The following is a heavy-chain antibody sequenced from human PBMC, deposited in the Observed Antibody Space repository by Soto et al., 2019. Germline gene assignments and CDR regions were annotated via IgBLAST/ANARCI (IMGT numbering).Heavy chain of an antibody. V-gene: IGHV3-23*01. D-gene: IGHD1-26*01. CDR2: VSDSGGNT. CDR3: AKGKGSGNYATGDY. CDR1: GFTFNNYA. J-gene: IGHJ4*02. Sequence: EVQLLDSGGGLVQPGGSLRLSCAASGFTFNNYAMSWVRQAPGKGLEWVSGVSDSGGNTYYADSVKGRFTISRDNSKNTVHLQMNSLRAEDTAVYYCAKGKGSGNYATGDYWGQGTLVTVSS.